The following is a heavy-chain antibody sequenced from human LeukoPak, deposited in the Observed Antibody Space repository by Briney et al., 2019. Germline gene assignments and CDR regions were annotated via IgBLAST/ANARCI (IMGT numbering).Heavy chain of an antibody. CDR2: IYYSGST. D-gene: IGHD3-3*01. Sequence: SETLSLTCTVSSGSISSYYWSWIRQPPGKGLEWIGYIYYSGSTNYNPSLKSRVTIPVDTSKNQFSLKLSSVTAADTAVYYCARVHYDFWSGYSYYYYYGMDVWGQGTTVTVSS. V-gene: IGHV4-59*01. J-gene: IGHJ6*02. CDR1: SGSISSYY. CDR3: ARVHYDFWSGYSYYYYYGMDV.